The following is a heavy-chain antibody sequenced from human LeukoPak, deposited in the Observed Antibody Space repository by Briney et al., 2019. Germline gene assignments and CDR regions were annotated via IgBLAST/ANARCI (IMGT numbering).Heavy chain of an antibody. CDR1: GYTFTSYG. D-gene: IGHD3-10*01. J-gene: IGHJ4*02. CDR2: MNPHSGNT. V-gene: IGHV1-8*02. CDR3: ARVRNYYGSGSYYWVY. Sequence: GASVKVSCKASGYTFTSYGISWVRQATGQGLEWMGWMNPHSGNTSYAQKFQGRVTMTRNTSISTAYMELSSLRSEDTAVYYCARVRNYYGSGSYYWVYWGQGTLVTVSS.